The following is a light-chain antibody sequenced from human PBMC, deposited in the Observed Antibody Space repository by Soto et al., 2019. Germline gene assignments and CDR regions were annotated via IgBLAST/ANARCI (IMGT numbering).Light chain of an antibody. J-gene: IGLJ2*01. V-gene: IGLV2-14*01. CDR1: SSDVGGYNY. CDR3: SSYTSSSTYVV. CDR2: DVS. Sequence: QSALTQPASVSGSPGQSTTISCTGTSSDVGGYNYVSWYQQHPGKAPKLMIYDVSNRPSGVSNRFSGSKSGNTASLTISGLQAEDEADYYCSSYTSSSTYVVFGGGTKLTVL.